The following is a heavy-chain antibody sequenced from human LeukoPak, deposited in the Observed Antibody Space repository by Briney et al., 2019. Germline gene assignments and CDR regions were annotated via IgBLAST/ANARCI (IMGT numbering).Heavy chain of an antibody. CDR1: GASISSYY. V-gene: IGHV4-4*07. Sequence: SETLSLTCTVSGASISSYYYNWIRQTAGGGLEWIGRLYISGSTDYNPSLKSRVAISVDTSNNQFSLKLNSVTAADTAVYFCARDLSGSLYFDYWGQGVLVTVSS. J-gene: IGHJ4*02. D-gene: IGHD3-10*01. CDR3: ARDLSGSLYFDY. CDR2: LYISGST.